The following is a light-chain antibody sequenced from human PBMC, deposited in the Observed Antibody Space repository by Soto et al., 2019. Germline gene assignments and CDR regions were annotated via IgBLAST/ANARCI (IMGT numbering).Light chain of an antibody. CDR3: GAWDSSLHAGV. CDR1: NSNIGNNY. CDR2: DNN. Sequence: QSVLTQPPSVSAAPGQKVTISCSGSNSNIGNNYVSWYQQFPGTAPKVLIYDNNKRPSGIPDRFSGSKSATSGTLVITGLQTGDEADYYCGAWDSSLHAGVFGGGTKLTVL. V-gene: IGLV1-51*01. J-gene: IGLJ2*01.